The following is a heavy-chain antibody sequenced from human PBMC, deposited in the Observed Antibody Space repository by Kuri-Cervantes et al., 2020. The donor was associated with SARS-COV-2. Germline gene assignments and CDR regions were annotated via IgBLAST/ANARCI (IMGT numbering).Heavy chain of an antibody. Sequence: GESLKISCAASGFTFSSYGMHWVRQAPGKGLEWVAFIRYDGSNKYYADSVKGRFTISRDNSKNTLYLQMNSLRAEDTAVYYCAKDAAAAVKVCYFDYWGQGTLVTVSS. D-gene: IGHD6-13*01. CDR3: AKDAAAAVKVCYFDY. CDR2: IRYDGSNK. V-gene: IGHV3-30*02. CDR1: GFTFSSYG. J-gene: IGHJ4*02.